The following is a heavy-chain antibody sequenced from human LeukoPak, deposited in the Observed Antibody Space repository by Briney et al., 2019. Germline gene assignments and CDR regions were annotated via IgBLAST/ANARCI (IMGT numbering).Heavy chain of an antibody. J-gene: IGHJ4*02. CDR3: AKVYCSSTSCYPFDY. V-gene: IGHV3-9*01. D-gene: IGHD2-2*01. Sequence: PGGSLRLSCAASGFTFDDYAMHWVRQAPGKGLEWVSGISWNSGSIGYADSVKGRFTISRDNARNSLYLQMNSLRAEDTALYYCAKVYCSSTSCYPFDYWGQGTLVTVSS. CDR2: ISWNSGSI. CDR1: GFTFDDYA.